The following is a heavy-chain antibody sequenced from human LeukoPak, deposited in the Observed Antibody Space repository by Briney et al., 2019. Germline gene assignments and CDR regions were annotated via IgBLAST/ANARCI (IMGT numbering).Heavy chain of an antibody. CDR1: GFTFSSYG. CDR3: AKDASKWAVLRYFDWLSSFDP. J-gene: IGHJ5*02. CDR2: ISYDGSNK. V-gene: IGHV3-30*18. D-gene: IGHD3-9*01. Sequence: PGGSLRLSCAASGFTFSSYGMHWVRQAPGKGLEWVAVISYDGSNKYYADSVKGRFTISRDNSKNTLYLQMNSLRAADTAVYYCAKDASKWAVLRYFDWLSSFDPWGQGTLVTVSS.